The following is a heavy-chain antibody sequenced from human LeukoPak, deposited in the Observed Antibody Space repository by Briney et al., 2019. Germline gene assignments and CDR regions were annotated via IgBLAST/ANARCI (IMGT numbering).Heavy chain of an antibody. V-gene: IGHV3-48*03. Sequence: PGGSLRLSCEATGLTFSSYEMNWVRQAPGKGLEWVSYISSSGNLIHYADSVKGRLTFSRDNARNSLYLQMNSLRADDTAIYYCARVGGWNEFDYWGQGTLVTVSS. CDR1: GLTFSSYE. CDR2: ISSSGNLI. D-gene: IGHD1-1*01. CDR3: ARVGGWNEFDY. J-gene: IGHJ4*02.